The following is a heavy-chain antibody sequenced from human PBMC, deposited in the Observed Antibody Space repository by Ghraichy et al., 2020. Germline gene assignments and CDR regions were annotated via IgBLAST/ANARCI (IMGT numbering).Heavy chain of an antibody. D-gene: IGHD2-15*01. Sequence: SETLSLTCAVYGGSFSGYYWSWIRQPPGKGLEWIGEINHSGSTNYNPSLKSRVTISVDTSKNQFSLKLSSVTAADTAVYYCARDGYCSGGSCKPLHYWGQGTLVTVSS. J-gene: IGHJ4*02. CDR1: GGSFSGYY. CDR2: INHSGST. V-gene: IGHV4-34*01. CDR3: ARDGYCSGGSCKPLHY.